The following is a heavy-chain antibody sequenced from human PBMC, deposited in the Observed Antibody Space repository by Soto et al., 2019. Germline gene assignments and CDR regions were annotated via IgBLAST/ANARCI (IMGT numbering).Heavy chain of an antibody. Sequence: ASVKASCKASGYTFTSYGISWVRQAPGQGLEWMGWISAYNGNTNYAQKLQGRVTMTTDTSTSTAYMELRSLRSDDTAVYYCARDSGGYCSSTSCQRDWFDPWGQGTLVTVSS. J-gene: IGHJ5*02. CDR3: ARDSGGYCSSTSCQRDWFDP. CDR1: GYTFTSYG. V-gene: IGHV1-18*01. D-gene: IGHD2-2*01. CDR2: ISAYNGNT.